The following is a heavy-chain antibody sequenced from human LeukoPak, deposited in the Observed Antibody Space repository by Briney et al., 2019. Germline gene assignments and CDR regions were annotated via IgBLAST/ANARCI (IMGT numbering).Heavy chain of an antibody. J-gene: IGHJ3*02. D-gene: IGHD2-2*01. CDR3: ATHPVVPAKWGTFDI. CDR1: GGTFSSYA. V-gene: IGHV1-69*05. Sequence: ASVKVSCKASGGTFSSYAISWVRQAPGQGLEWMEGIIPIFGTANYAQKFQGRVTITTDESTSTAYMELSSLRSEDTAVYYCATHPVVPAKWGTFDIWGQGTMVTVSS. CDR2: IIPIFGTA.